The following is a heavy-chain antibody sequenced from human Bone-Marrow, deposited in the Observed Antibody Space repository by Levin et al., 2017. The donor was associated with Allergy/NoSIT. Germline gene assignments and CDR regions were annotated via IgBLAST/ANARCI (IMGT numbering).Heavy chain of an antibody. CDR1: GFTFSDYY. Sequence: GESLKISCAASGFTFSDYYMSWIRQAPGKGLEWVSYISNSGNTIYDADSVKGRFSISRDNAKNSLYLQMNSLRAEDTAVYYCARSSRWSAGYDYWGQGTLVTVSS. D-gene: IGHD6-13*01. J-gene: IGHJ4*02. CDR2: ISNSGNTI. CDR3: ARSSRWSAGYDY. V-gene: IGHV3-11*01.